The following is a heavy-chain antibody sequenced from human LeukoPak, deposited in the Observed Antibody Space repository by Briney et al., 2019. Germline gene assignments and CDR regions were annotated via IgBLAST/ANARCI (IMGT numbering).Heavy chain of an antibody. CDR2: ISGSGGST. Sequence: GGSLRLSCAASGFTFSSYAMSWVRQAPGTGLEWCSAISGSGGSTYYADSGKGRFTISRDNSKNTLYLQMNSLRAEDTAVYYCAKEVVAGTFWFDPWGQGTLVTVSS. V-gene: IGHV3-23*01. D-gene: IGHD6-19*01. CDR1: GFTFSSYA. J-gene: IGHJ5*02. CDR3: AKEVVAGTFWFDP.